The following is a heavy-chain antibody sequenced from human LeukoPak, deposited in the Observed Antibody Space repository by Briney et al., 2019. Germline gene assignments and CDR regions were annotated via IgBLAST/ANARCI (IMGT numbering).Heavy chain of an antibody. D-gene: IGHD1-26*01. V-gene: IGHV3-23*01. J-gene: IGHJ6*03. CDR1: GFTFSSYR. CDR3: AKGRGWEASYYYYYMDV. Sequence: GGSLRLSCAASGFTFSSYRMSWVRQAPGKGLEWVSAISGSGGSTYYADSVKGRFTISRDNSKNTLYLQMNSLRAEDTAVYYCAKGRGWEASYYYYYMDVWGKGTTVTISS. CDR2: ISGSGGST.